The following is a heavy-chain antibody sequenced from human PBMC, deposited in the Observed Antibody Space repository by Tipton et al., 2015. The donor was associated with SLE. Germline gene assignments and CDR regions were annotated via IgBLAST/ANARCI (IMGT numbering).Heavy chain of an antibody. Sequence: TLSLTCTVSGVSISSYYWSWIRQPPGKGLEYISSISSSGSTLFYAESVEGRFTISRDNAKNSLFLQMNGLRDEDTAVYYCARGLGLPHGHSGFPFWRQGTLATVSS. D-gene: IGHD4-17*01. V-gene: IGHV3-11*04. J-gene: IGHJ4*02. CDR2: ISSSGSTL. CDR1: GVSISSYY. CDR3: ARGLGLPHGHSGFPF.